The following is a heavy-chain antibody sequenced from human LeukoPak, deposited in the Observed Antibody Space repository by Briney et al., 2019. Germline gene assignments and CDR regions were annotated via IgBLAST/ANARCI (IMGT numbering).Heavy chain of an antibody. D-gene: IGHD2-15*01. Sequence: GGSLRLSCAAAGFRVRDNHMYWVRQAPGKGLEWVSVIYNGDGIGYADSVKGRFTISRDNSQNTVSLQMDSLRVGDTAVYFCVRNLRYCSDGSCSPWGQGTLVTVSS. J-gene: IGHJ4*02. CDR3: VRNLRYCSDGSCSP. V-gene: IGHV3-66*01. CDR1: GFRVRDNH. CDR2: IYNGDGI.